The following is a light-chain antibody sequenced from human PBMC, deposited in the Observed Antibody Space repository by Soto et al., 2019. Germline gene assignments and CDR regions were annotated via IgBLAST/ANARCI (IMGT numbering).Light chain of an antibody. J-gene: IGLJ2*01. CDR3: QTWGTGVV. Sequence: QPVLTQSPSASASLGASVKLTCTLSSGHSNYAIAWHQQQPEKGPRYLMKLNSDGSHSKGDGIPDRFSGSCSGAERYLTISSLQSEDEADYYCQTWGTGVVFGGGTKLTVL. CDR1: SGHSNYA. V-gene: IGLV4-69*01. CDR2: LNSDGSH.